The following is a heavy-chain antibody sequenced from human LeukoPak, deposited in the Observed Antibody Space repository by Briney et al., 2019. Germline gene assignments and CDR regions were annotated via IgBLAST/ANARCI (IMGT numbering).Heavy chain of an antibody. CDR1: GFSFTYYA. CDR2: ISDSGSIT. J-gene: IGHJ4*02. CDR3: AKDARRTSDWYFFDY. D-gene: IGHD2-21*02. Sequence: PGGSLRLSCAASGFSFTYYAMSWVRQAPGKGLEWVSVISDSGSITYYADSVKGRFTISRDNSKNTLFLQMNSLRAEDTAVYYCAKDARRTSDWYFFDYWGQGTLVTVSS. V-gene: IGHV3-23*01.